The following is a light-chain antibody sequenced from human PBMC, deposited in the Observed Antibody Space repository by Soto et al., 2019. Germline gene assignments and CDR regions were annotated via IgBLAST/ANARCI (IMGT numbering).Light chain of an antibody. CDR2: GNN. Sequence: QSVLTQPPSVSGAPGQRVTISCTGSSSKIGAGYGVHWYQQAPGAVPKLIIYGNNNRPSGVPDRISGSKSGTSVTLAITGIQADDEADYYCQSYDNNLNGGVFGGGTKVTVL. J-gene: IGLJ3*02. CDR3: QSYDNNLNGGV. CDR1: SSKIGAGYG. V-gene: IGLV1-40*01.